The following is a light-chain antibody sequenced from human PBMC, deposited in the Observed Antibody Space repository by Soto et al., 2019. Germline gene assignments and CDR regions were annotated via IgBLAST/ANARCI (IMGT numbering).Light chain of an antibody. J-gene: IGLJ2*01. CDR1: SGHSNYA. V-gene: IGLV4-69*01. CDR3: QTWGSGIVV. CDR2: LNSDGSH. Sequence: QSVLTQSPSASASLGASVKLTCTLSSGHSNYAIAWHQQQSEKGPRDLVKLNSDGSHSKGDGIPDRFSGSSSGAERYLTISSLQSEDEADYYCQTWGSGIVVFGGGTKLTVL.